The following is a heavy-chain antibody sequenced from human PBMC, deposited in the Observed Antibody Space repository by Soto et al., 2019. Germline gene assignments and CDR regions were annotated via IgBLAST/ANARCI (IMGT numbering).Heavy chain of an antibody. Sequence: QVQLVESGGGVVQPGRSLRLSCAASGFTFSSYAMHWVRQAPGKGLEWVAVISYDGSNKYYADSVKGRFTSSRDNSKNTLYLQMNSLTAENTAVYYCARVPSPSGRAHFDYWGQGTLVTVSS. CDR3: ARVPSPSGRAHFDY. D-gene: IGHD2-15*01. CDR2: ISYDGSNK. CDR1: GFTFSSYA. J-gene: IGHJ4*02. V-gene: IGHV3-30-3*01.